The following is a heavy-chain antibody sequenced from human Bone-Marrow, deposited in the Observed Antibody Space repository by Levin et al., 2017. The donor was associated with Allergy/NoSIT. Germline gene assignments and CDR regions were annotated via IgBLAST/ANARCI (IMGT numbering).Heavy chain of an antibody. D-gene: IGHD6-13*01. CDR3: GRDMTSNWFYY. Sequence: ESLKISCTVSGASISSHYWSWIRQPPGKGLEWIGTIYYSGSTNYNPSLESRVTISVDTSKKQFSLKLNSVTAADTAVYYCGRDMTSNWFYYWGQGTLVTVSS. V-gene: IGHV4-59*11. J-gene: IGHJ4*02. CDR2: IYYSGST. CDR1: GASISSHY.